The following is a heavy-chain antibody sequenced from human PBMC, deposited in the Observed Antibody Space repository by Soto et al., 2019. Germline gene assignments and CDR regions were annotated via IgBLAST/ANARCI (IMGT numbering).Heavy chain of an antibody. J-gene: IGHJ6*02. Sequence: PSETLSLTCPLSGRSIVGCYWSWIRQPPGKGLEWIGYMYNTGSTVYNPSFKSRVTISVDTSKNQFSLKLNSVTAADTAVYYCARDLWGYCGTDCYPLDVWGQGTTVT. CDR1: GRSIVGCY. D-gene: IGHD2-21*02. CDR3: ARDLWGYCGTDCYPLDV. V-gene: IGHV4-59*01. CDR2: MYNTGST.